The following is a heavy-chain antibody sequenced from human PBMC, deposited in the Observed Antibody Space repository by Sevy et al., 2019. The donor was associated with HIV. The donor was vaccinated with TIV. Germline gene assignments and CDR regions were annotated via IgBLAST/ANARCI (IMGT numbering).Heavy chain of an antibody. Sequence: SETLSLTCTVSGGSISSYYWSWIRQPAGKGLEWIGRIYTSGSTNYNPLKSRVTMSVDTSKNQFSLKLSSVTAADTAVYYCARDRAVRGVITRGWFDPWGQGTLVTVSS. CDR3: ARDRAVRGVITRGWFDP. CDR2: IYTSGST. J-gene: IGHJ5*02. V-gene: IGHV4-4*07. CDR1: GGSISSYY. D-gene: IGHD3-10*01.